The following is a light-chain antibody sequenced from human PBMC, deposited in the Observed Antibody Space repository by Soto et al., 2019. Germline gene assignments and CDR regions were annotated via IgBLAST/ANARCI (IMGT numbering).Light chain of an antibody. J-gene: IGKJ4*01. CDR2: WAS. V-gene: IGKV4-1*01. CDR3: QQYYDTPLP. Sequence: DIVMTQSPDSQAVSLGERATINCKSSQSVLYSSNNKNYLAWYQQKPGQPPNLLIYWASTRESGVPDRFSGSGSGTDFALTINNLQAEDLGVYYCQQYYDTPLPFGGGTKVEIK. CDR1: QSVLYSSNNKNY.